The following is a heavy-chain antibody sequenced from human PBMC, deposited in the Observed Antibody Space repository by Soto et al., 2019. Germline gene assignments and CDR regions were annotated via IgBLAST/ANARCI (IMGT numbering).Heavy chain of an antibody. V-gene: IGHV1-18*04. D-gene: IGHD2-8*02. CDR3: ARDERDTCSGAGCFYFDY. CDR1: GYTFSRYG. Sequence: QVHLVQSGTEVKEPGASVKVSCKASGYTFSRYGISWVRQAPGQGLEWMAWTSGHNDNTKYAEKFQGRVTLTTDTSTGTAYMDLRSLRSDDTAVYYCARDERDTCSGAGCFYFDYWGQGTLVTVSS. J-gene: IGHJ4*02. CDR2: TSGHNDNT.